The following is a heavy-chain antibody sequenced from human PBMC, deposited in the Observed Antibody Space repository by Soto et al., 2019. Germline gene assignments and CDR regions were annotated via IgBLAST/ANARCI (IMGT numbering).Heavy chain of an antibody. V-gene: IGHV4-34*09. CDR2: INHSGST. CDR3: ATWKLYNWNGKGYYYCMDV. CDR1: GGSFSGYY. J-gene: IGHJ6*03. Sequence: SETLSLTCAVYGGSFSGYYWSWIRQPPGKGLEWIGEINHSGSTNYNPSLKSRVTISVDTSKNQFSLKLSSVTAADTAVYYCATWKLYNWNGKGYYYCMDVWGKGTTVTVSS. D-gene: IGHD1-20*01.